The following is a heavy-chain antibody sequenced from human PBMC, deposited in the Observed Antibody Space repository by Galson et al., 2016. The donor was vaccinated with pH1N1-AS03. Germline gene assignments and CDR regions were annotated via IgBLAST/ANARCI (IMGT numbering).Heavy chain of an antibody. D-gene: IGHD2-21*01. CDR1: GGSVSSDTCY. CDR2: VYISGNT. V-gene: IGHV4-61*02. CDR3: AREPMIVRGTDV. J-gene: IGHJ6*04. Sequence: TLSLTCTVSGGSVSSDTCYWSWIRQPAGKGLEWIGRVYISGNTNYNPSLKSRVTISVDTSKNQFSLMMSSVTAADTAVYYCAREPMIVRGTDVWGKGTTVVVSS.